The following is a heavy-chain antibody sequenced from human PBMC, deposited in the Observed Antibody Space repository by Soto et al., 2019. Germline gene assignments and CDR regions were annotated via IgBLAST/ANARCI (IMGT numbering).Heavy chain of an antibody. J-gene: IGHJ6*02. CDR2: IKQDGSEK. D-gene: IGHD6-13*01. CDR3: ARDSSSWYRPLYYGMDV. V-gene: IGHV3-7*05. CDR1: GFTFSSYW. Sequence: GGSLRLSCAASGFTFSSYWMSWVRQAPGKGLEWVANIKQDGSEKYYVDSVKGRFTISRDNAKNSLYLQMNSLRAEDTAVYYCARDSSSWYRPLYYGMDVWGQGTTVTVSS.